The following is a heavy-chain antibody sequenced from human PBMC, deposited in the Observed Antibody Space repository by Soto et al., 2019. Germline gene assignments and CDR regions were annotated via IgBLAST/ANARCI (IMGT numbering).Heavy chain of an antibody. CDR1: GGSISSYY. CDR3: ARVVRTNWFDP. Sequence: SETLSLTCTVSGGSISSYYWSWIRQPSGKGLEWIGYIYYSGSTNYNPSLKSRVTISVDTSKNQFSLKLSSVTAADTAVYYCARVVRTNWFDPWGQGTLVTVSS. J-gene: IGHJ5*02. V-gene: IGHV4-59*01. CDR2: IYYSGST. D-gene: IGHD3-22*01.